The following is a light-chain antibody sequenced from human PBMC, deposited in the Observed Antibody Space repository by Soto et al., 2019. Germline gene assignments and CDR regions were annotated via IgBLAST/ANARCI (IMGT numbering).Light chain of an antibody. CDR2: GAS. Sequence: EIALTQSPGTLSLSPGERATLYCRASQSVGSNYLAWYQQKPGQAPRVLIYGASSRATGIPDRFSGSGSGADFTLTISRLEPEDSAVYYCQQYTTSPFTFGPGTKVDIK. CDR3: QQYTTSPFT. CDR1: QSVGSNY. V-gene: IGKV3-20*01. J-gene: IGKJ3*01.